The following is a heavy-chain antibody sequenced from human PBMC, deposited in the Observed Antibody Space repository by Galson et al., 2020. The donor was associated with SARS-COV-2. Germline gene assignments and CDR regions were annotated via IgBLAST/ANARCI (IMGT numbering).Heavy chain of an antibody. Sequence: TETLSLTCTVSGYSISSGYFWGWIRQPPGKGLEWMGSIYHRGSTYYNPSLKSRVTISVDTSKNQFSLKLSSVTAADTAVYYCATYSVVVVAPTPRRADYWGQGTLVTVSS. V-gene: IGHV4-38-2*02. CDR2: IYHRGST. CDR1: GYSISSGYF. J-gene: IGHJ4*02. D-gene: IGHD2-15*01. CDR3: ATYSVVVVAPTPRRADY.